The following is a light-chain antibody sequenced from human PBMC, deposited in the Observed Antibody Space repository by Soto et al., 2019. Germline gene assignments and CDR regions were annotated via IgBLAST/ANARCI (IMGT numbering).Light chain of an antibody. CDR3: CSYAGSYTWV. J-gene: IGLJ3*02. CDR2: DVS. V-gene: IGLV2-11*01. CDR1: SNDVGGFNY. Sequence: QSALTQPRSLSGSPGQSVTISCTGTSNDVGGFNYVSWYQQHPGKAPKLVIYDVSKRPSGVPDRFSGSKSGNTASLTISGLQAEDEADYYCCSYAGSYTWVFGGGTQLTVL.